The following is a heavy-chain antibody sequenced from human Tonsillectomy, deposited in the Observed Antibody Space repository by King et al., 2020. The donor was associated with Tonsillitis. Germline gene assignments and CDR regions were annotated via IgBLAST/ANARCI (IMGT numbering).Heavy chain of an antibody. CDR2: IRHDGSNK. J-gene: IGHJ2*01. CDR3: AKETIRLGELSLYRYFDL. D-gene: IGHD3-16*02. V-gene: IGHV3-30*02. Sequence: QLVQSGGGVVQPGGSLRLSCAASGFTFSSYGMHWVRQAPGKGLEWVAFIRHDGSNKYYADSVKGRFTISRDNSKNTVFLQMNSLRAEDTAVYYCAKETIRLGELSLYRYFDLWGRGTLVTVSS. CDR1: GFTFSSYG.